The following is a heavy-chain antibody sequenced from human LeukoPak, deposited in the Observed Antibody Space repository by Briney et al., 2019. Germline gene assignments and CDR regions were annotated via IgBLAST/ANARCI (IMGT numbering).Heavy chain of an antibody. D-gene: IGHD6-19*01. V-gene: IGHV4-30-4*01. Sequence: SETLSLTCTASGGSISSGDYYWSWIRQPPGKGLEWIGYIYYSGSTYYSPSLKSRVIISVDTSKNQFSLKLSSVTAADTAVYYCARSLHSSGWPSYFDYWGQGTLVTVSS. CDR1: GGSISSGDYY. J-gene: IGHJ4*02. CDR3: ARSLHSSGWPSYFDY. CDR2: IYYSGST.